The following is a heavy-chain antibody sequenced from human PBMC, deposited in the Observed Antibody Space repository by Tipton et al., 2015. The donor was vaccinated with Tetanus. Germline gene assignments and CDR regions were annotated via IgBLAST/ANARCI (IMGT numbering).Heavy chain of an antibody. D-gene: IGHD3-22*01. CDR1: GYTFTGYY. Sequence: QLVQSGAEVKKPGASVRVSCKASGYTFTGYYIYWVRQAPGQGLEWMGWIDPNSGGTVYAQKFQGRVTMTRDTSISTAYMELRSLRSDDPAVYYCARDRGDYISYGMDVWGPGTTVTVS. CDR2: IDPNSGGT. CDR3: ARDRGDYISYGMDV. V-gene: IGHV1-2*02. J-gene: IGHJ6*02.